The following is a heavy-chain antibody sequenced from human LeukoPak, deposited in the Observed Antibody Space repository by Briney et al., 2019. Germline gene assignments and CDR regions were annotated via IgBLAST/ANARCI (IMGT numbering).Heavy chain of an antibody. CDR3: ARVDHGSGSYFAGFDY. J-gene: IGHJ4*02. CDR1: GGSISSGGYY. Sequence: SQTLSLTCTVSGGSISSGGYYWSWIRQPPGKGLEWIVEINHSGSTNYNPSLKSRVTISVDTSKNQFSLKLSSVTAADTAVYYCARVDHGSGSYFAGFDYWGQGTLVTVSS. D-gene: IGHD3-10*01. CDR2: INHSGST. V-gene: IGHV4-30-2*01.